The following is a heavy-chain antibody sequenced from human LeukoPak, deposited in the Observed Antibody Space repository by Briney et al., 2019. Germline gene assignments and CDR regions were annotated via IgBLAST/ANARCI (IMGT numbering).Heavy chain of an antibody. Sequence: PGGSLRLSCAASGFTVSSNYMSWVRQAPGKGLEWVSVIYSGGSTYYADSVKGRFTISRDNSKNTLYLQMNSLRAEDTAVYYRARGPGSYDDYFDYWGQGTLVTVSS. D-gene: IGHD1-26*01. V-gene: IGHV3-53*01. CDR2: IYSGGST. CDR3: ARGPGSYDDYFDY. J-gene: IGHJ4*02. CDR1: GFTVSSNY.